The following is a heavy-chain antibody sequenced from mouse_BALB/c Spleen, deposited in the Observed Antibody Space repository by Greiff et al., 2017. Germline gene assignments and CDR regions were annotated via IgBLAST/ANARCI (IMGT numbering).Heavy chain of an antibody. CDR1: GFDFSRYW. V-gene: IGHV4-1*02. J-gene: IGHJ4*01. CDR3: ARKEGYYRYGYYYAMDY. D-gene: IGHD2-14*01. CDR2: INPDSSTI. Sequence: DVKLQESGGGLVQPGGSLKLSCAASGFDFSRYWMSWVRQAPGKGLEWIGEINPDSSTINYTPSLKDKFIISRDNAKNTLYLQMSKVRSEDTALYYCARKEGYYRYGYYYAMDYWGQGTSVTVSS.